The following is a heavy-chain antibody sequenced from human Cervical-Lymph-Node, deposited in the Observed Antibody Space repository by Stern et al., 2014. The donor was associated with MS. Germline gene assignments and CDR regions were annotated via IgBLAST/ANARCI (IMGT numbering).Heavy chain of an antibody. CDR1: GYTFTRYY. Sequence: QLVESGAEVKKPGASVKVSCKASGYTFTRYYVHWVRQAPGEGLEWMGIIDPSGGSTSYAQKFQGRVTLTRDTSTSTVYMELNSLRSDDTAMYYCAREHTAMGFGYWGQGTLVTVSS. V-gene: IGHV1-46*01. CDR3: AREHTAMGFGY. D-gene: IGHD5-18*01. CDR2: IDPSGGST. J-gene: IGHJ4*02.